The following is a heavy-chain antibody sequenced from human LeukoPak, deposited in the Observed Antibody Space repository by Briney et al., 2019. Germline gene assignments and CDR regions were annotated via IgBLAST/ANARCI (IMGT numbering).Heavy chain of an antibody. CDR1: GFTFSDYY. V-gene: IGHV3-11*04. Sequence: GGSLRLSCAASGFTFSDYYMSWIRQAPGKGLEWVSYISSSGSTIYYADSVKGRFTISRDNAKNSLYLQMNSLRAEDTAVYYCAREVRRGWNYQNWFDPWGQGTLVTVSS. D-gene: IGHD1-7*01. CDR3: AREVRRGWNYQNWFDP. CDR2: ISSSGSTI. J-gene: IGHJ5*02.